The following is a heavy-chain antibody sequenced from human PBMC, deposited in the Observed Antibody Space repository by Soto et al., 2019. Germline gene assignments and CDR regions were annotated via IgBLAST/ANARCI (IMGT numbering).Heavy chain of an antibody. Sequence: QVQLVQSGPEVKKSGASVKVSCKASGYTFTNHGISWVRQAPGHGLEWMGWVSGYNGKTKYAQELQGRVTMTTETSTSTAYMELRSLRSDDTAVYYCARDLYPLAYYFDYWGQGTLGTVPS. J-gene: IGHJ4*02. V-gene: IGHV1-18*04. CDR3: ARDLYPLAYYFDY. CDR1: GYTFTNHG. CDR2: VSGYNGKT. D-gene: IGHD2-8*01.